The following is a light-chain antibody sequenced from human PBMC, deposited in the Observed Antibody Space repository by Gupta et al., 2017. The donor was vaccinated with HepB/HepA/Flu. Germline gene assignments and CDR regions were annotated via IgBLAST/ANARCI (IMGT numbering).Light chain of an antibody. CDR1: SSDVGGYNR. CDR3: SSYTSASAYAL. Sequence: QSALTQPPSVSGSPGPSVTISCTGPSSDVGGYNRVSWYQQPPGTAPRLLIYEVSNRPSGVPARFSGSKSGNTASLTISGLQAEDEADYYCSSYTSASAYALFGGGTKVTVL. CDR2: EVS. J-gene: IGLJ2*01. V-gene: IGLV2-18*02.